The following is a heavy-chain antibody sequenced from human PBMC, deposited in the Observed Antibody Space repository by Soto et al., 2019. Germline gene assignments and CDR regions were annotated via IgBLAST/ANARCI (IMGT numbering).Heavy chain of an antibody. CDR3: ARRPHCSGGICYYGLDI. J-gene: IGHJ5*02. CDR2: MNPDSGHA. D-gene: IGHD2-15*01. CDR1: GYTFTNSD. V-gene: IGHV1-8*01. Sequence: QVQLVQSGAEVKKPGASVKVSCKASGYTFTNSDINWVRQAPGQGLEWMGWMNPDSGHAAYAQKFQGRVTLTTSTSTSTVYMEMRSLGAEDTAVYYCARRPHCSGGICYYGLDIWGQGTLVTVSS.